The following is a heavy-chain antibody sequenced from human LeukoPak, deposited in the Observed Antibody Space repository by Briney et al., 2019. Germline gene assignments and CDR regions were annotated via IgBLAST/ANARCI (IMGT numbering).Heavy chain of an antibody. V-gene: IGHV4-38-2*02. CDR3: ARAYSSSWYFNWFDP. J-gene: IGHJ5*02. D-gene: IGHD6-13*01. Sequence: SETLSLTCTVFGYSISSGYYWGWLRQPPGRGLEWIGTIYHSGSTYYNPSLKSRVTISVDTSKNQFSLKLSSVTAADTAVYFCARAYSSSWYFNWFDPWGQGTQVTVSS. CDR2: IYHSGST. CDR1: GYSISSGYY.